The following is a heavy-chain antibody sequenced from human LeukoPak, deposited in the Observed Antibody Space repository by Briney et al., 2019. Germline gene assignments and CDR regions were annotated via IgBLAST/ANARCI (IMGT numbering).Heavy chain of an antibody. D-gene: IGHD3-22*01. CDR3: ARQGAYYYDSSGYYYWFDP. CDR2: IYPGDSDT. V-gene: IGHV5-51*01. Sequence: GESLKISCKGSGYSFTSYWIGWVRQMPGKGLEWMGIIYPGDSDTRYSPSFQGQVTISADKSISTAYLRWSSLKASDTAVYYCARQGAYYYDSSGYYYWFDPWGQGTLVTVSS. CDR1: GYSFTSYW. J-gene: IGHJ5*02.